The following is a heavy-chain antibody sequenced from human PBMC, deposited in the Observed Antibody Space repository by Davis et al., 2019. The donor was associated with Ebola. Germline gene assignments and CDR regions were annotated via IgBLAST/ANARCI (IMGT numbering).Heavy chain of an antibody. CDR2: INHSGST. D-gene: IGHD3-3*01. CDR1: GGSFSGYY. V-gene: IGHV4-34*01. Sequence: GSLRLSCAVYGGSFSGYYWSWIRQPPGKGLEWIGEINHSGSTNYNPSLKSRVTISVDTSKNQFSLKLSSVTAADTAVYYCARFGYYRGYYGMDAWGQGTTVTVSS. J-gene: IGHJ6*02. CDR3: ARFGYYRGYYGMDA.